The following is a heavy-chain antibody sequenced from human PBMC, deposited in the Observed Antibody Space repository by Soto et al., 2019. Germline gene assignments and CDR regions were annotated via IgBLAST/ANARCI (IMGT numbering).Heavy chain of an antibody. J-gene: IGHJ4*02. V-gene: IGHV1-8*01. CDR1: GYTFTSYD. Sequence: QVQLVQSGAEVKKPGASVKVSCKASGYTFTSYDINWVRQATGQGLEWMGWMNPNSGNTGYAQKFQGRVTMTRNTSISTAYRELSRLRSEDTSVFYCTRERDHDYVWGTYPPLGYWGQGTLVTVSS. D-gene: IGHD3-16*02. CDR2: MNPNSGNT. CDR3: TRERDHDYVWGTYPPLGY.